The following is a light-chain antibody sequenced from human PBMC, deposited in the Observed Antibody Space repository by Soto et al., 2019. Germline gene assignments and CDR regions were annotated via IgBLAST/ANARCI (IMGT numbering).Light chain of an antibody. CDR3: ISYNDRQSYL. J-gene: IGLJ1*01. CDR1: SSDIGSYNH. CDR2: AVS. V-gene: IGLV2-14*03. Sequence: QSVLTQPASVSGSPGQSITISCSGTSSDIGSYNHVAWYQQFPGKSPKLMIYAVSDRPSGVSDRFSGSKSGITASLTISGLQNDEEADHYCISYNDRQSYLFGTGTKVTVL.